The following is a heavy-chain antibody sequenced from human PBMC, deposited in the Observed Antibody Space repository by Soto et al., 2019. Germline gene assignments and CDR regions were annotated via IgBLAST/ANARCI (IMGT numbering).Heavy chain of an antibody. CDR3: ARVRGGSGTFPPLS. CDR2: IWYDGSKK. D-gene: IGHD3-10*01. Sequence: QVQLVESGGGVVQPGRSLRLSCAASGFTFSLFGMHWVRQAPGKGLEWVAVIWYDGSKKYYADSVKGRFTISRDNSNNMLHLEMNSLRAEDTAVYYCARVRGGSGTFPPLSWGQGTLVTVSS. V-gene: IGHV3-33*01. J-gene: IGHJ5*02. CDR1: GFTFSLFG.